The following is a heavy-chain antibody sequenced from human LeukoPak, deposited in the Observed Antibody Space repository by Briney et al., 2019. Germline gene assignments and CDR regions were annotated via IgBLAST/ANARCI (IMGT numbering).Heavy chain of an antibody. D-gene: IGHD6-13*01. CDR2: ISSSSGTI. J-gene: IGHJ4*02. V-gene: IGHV3-48*04. Sequence: GGSLRLSCAASGFTFSSYSMNWVRQAPGKGLEWVSYISSSSGTIYYSASVRGRITISRDNAKNSLYLQMNSLRAEDTAVYYCASSIVADGTSPFDYWGQGTLVTVSS. CDR3: ASSIVADGTSPFDY. CDR1: GFTFSSYS.